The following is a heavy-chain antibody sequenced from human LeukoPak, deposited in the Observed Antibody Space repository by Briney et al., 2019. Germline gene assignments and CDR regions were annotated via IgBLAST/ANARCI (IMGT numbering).Heavy chain of an antibody. D-gene: IGHD3-3*01. Sequence: ASVKVSCKASGYTFTGYYMHWVRQAPGQGLEWMGWINPNNGGTNYAQKFQGRVTMTRDTSITTAYMELSSLRSDDTAVYYCARDRNTDFWSGYYTNYFDYWGQGTLVTVSS. CDR1: GYTFTGYY. J-gene: IGHJ4*02. CDR3: ARDRNTDFWSGYYTNYFDY. CDR2: INPNNGGT. V-gene: IGHV1-2*02.